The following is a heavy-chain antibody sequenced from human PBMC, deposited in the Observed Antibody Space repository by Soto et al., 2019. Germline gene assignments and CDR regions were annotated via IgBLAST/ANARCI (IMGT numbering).Heavy chain of an antibody. Sequence: GGSLRLSCAASGFTFSSYGMHWVRHAPGKGLEWVAVIWYDGSNKYYADSVKGRFTISRDNSKNTLYLQMNSLRAEDTAVYYCARDREEYSSGWYSYWGQGTLDTVSS. J-gene: IGHJ4*02. CDR3: ARDREEYSSGWYSY. V-gene: IGHV3-33*01. CDR2: IWYDGSNK. CDR1: GFTFSSYG. D-gene: IGHD6-19*01.